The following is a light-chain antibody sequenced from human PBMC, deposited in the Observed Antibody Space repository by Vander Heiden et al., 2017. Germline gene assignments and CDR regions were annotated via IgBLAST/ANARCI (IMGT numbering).Light chain of an antibody. CDR3: AAGDDSLNGWV. J-gene: IGLJ3*02. Sequence: QSVLTQPPSASGAPGQRVTIPCSGRSSHIGSDTVIWYQQLPGTAPNFLIYSNNQRPSGVPDRVSVSKSGTSASLAISGLQSEDEADYYCAAGDDSLNGWVFGGGTKLTVL. V-gene: IGLV1-44*01. CDR2: SNN. CDR1: SSHIGSDT.